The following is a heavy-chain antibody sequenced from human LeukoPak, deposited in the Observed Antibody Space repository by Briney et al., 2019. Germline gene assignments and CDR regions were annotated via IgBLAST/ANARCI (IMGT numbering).Heavy chain of an antibody. D-gene: IGHD5-18*01. CDR3: ARARGYSYGPFDY. CDR2: IIPIFGTA. CDR1: GGTFSSYA. V-gene: IGHV1-69*06. J-gene: IGHJ4*02. Sequence: SVKVSCEASGGTFSSYAISWVRRAPGQGLEWMGGIIPIFGTANYAQKFQGRVTITADKSTSTAYMELSSLRSEDTAVYYCARARGYSYGPFDYWGQGTLVTVSS.